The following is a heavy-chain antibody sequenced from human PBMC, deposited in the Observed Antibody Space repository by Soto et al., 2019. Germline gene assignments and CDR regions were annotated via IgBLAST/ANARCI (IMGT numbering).Heavy chain of an antibody. D-gene: IGHD2-15*01. CDR2: IIPIFGTA. V-gene: IGHV1-69*06. CDR3: ARSGGSYYYYGMDV. CDR1: GGTFSSYA. J-gene: IGHJ6*02. Sequence: WASVKVSCKASGGTFSSYAISWVRQAPGQGLEWMGGIIPIFGTANYAQKFQGRVTITADKSTSTAYMELSSLRSEDTAVYYCARSGGSYYYYGMDVWGQGTTVTVSS.